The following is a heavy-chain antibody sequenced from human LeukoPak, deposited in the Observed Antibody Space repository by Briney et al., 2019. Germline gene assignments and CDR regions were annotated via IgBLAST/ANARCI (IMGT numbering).Heavy chain of an antibody. V-gene: IGHV3-21*01. J-gene: IGHJ5*02. Sequence: GGSLRLSCAASGFTLSSYSMNWVRQAPGKGLEWVSSISSSSSYIYYADSVKGRFTISRDNAKNSLYLQMNSLRAEDTAVYYCASNYYDFWSGNWFDPWGQGTLVTVSS. CDR1: GFTLSSYS. CDR3: ASNYYDFWSGNWFDP. D-gene: IGHD3-3*01. CDR2: ISSSSSYI.